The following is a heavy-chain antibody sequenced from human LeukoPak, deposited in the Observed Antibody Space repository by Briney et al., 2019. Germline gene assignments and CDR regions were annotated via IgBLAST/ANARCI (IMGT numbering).Heavy chain of an antibody. V-gene: IGHV5-51*01. CDR1: GYAFTNYW. D-gene: IGHD2-2*01. J-gene: IGHJ3*02. Sequence: GVSLKFSCKGSGYAFTNYWIGWVRQMPGKGLEWMGIIYPGDSDTRYSPSSQGQVIISADKSISTAHLQWSSQKASDSARYYCVRRRYCSSTSCYAGAFDIWGQGTMVTVSS. CDR3: VRRRYCSSTSCYAGAFDI. CDR2: IYPGDSDT.